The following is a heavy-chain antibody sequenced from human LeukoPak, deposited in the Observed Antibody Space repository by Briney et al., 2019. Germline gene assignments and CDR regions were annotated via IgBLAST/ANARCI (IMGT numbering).Heavy chain of an antibody. Sequence: GGSLRLSCAASGFTVSSNYMSWVRQAPGKGLEWVSVICSGGSTYYADSVKGRFTISRDNSKNTLYLQMSSLRAEDTAVYYCARLSYDYWGQGTLVTVSS. CDR3: ARLSYDY. V-gene: IGHV3-66*04. CDR2: ICSGGST. CDR1: GFTVSSNY. J-gene: IGHJ4*02. D-gene: IGHD3-10*01.